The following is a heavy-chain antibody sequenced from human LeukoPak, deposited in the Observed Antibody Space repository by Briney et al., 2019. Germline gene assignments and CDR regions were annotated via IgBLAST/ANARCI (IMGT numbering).Heavy chain of an antibody. Sequence: SETLSLTCAVYGGSFSGYYWSWIRQPPGKGLEWIGEINHSGSTNYNPSLKSRVTISVDTSKNQFSLKLSSVTAADTAVYYCARGPPGGQFDPWGQGTLVTVSS. CDR2: INHSGST. D-gene: IGHD3-10*01. V-gene: IGHV4-34*01. CDR3: ARGPPGGQFDP. CDR1: GGSFSGYY. J-gene: IGHJ5*02.